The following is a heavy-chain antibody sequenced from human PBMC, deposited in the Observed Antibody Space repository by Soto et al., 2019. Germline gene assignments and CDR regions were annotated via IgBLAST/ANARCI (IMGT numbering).Heavy chain of an antibody. CDR2: ISYDGSDK. Sequence: QVQLVESGGGVVQPGTSLRLSCAASGFSFSNYVMHWVRQAPGKGLEWVALISYDGSDKYYAGSVKGRFTISRDNSKNTLYLQINSLRAEDTSVYYCAKGIGAYYYYYGMDVWGQGTTVTVSS. CDR1: GFSFSNYV. CDR3: AKGIGAYYYYYGMDV. J-gene: IGHJ6*02. D-gene: IGHD2-21*01. V-gene: IGHV3-30*18.